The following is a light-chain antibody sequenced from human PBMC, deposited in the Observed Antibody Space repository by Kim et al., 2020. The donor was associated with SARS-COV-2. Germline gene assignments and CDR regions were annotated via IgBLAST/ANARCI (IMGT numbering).Light chain of an antibody. CDR3: QQSHSTPLLT. Sequence: DIQMTQSPSSLAASVGDRVTIACRASQSITTYLNWYQHKPGKAPKLLIYAASTLQSGVPSRFSGSGSGTDLTLTISSLQPEDFATYYCQQSHSTPLLTFGGGTKVDIK. CDR1: QSITTY. V-gene: IGKV1-39*01. J-gene: IGKJ4*01. CDR2: AAS.